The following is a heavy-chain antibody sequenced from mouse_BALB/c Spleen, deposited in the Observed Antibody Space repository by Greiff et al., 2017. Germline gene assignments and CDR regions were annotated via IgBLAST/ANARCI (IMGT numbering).Heavy chain of an antibody. D-gene: IGHD2-14*01. CDR2: INPSNGGT. J-gene: IGHJ4*01. CDR1: GYTFTSYY. Sequence: QVQLQQSGAELVKPGASVKLSCKASGYTFTSYYMYWVKQRPGQGLEWIGEINPSNGGTNFNEKFKSKATLTVDKSSSTAYMQLSSLTSEDSAVYYCTRGDRLYAMDHGGQGISDSVS. V-gene: IGHV1S81*02. CDR3: TRGDRLYAMDH.